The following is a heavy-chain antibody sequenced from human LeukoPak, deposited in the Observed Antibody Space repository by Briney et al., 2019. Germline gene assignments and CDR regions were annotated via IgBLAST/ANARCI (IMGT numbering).Heavy chain of an antibody. CDR1: GGSISSYY. Sequence: SETLSLTCTVSGGSISSYYWSWIRQPPGKGLEWIGYIYYSGSTNYNPSLKSRVTISVDTSKNQFSLKLSSVTAADTAVYYCARPPALGAIDYWGQGTLVTVSS. D-gene: IGHD1-26*01. CDR3: ARPPALGAIDY. CDR2: IYYSGST. V-gene: IGHV4-59*01. J-gene: IGHJ4*02.